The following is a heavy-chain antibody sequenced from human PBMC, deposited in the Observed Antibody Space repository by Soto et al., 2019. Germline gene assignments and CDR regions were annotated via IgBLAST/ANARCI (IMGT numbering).Heavy chain of an antibody. V-gene: IGHV3-30*04. CDR3: ARDSSSAPFDY. J-gene: IGHJ4*02. Sequence: QVQLVESEGGVAQPGRSLRLSCSASGFTFSNYSMHWVRQAPAKGLEWVAVISDDGNNNFYADSVKGRFTISRDNSRNTLYLQMNSLRPEDTAVYHCARDSSSAPFDYWGQGTLVTVSS. CDR2: ISDDGNNN. D-gene: IGHD6-6*01. CDR1: GFTFSNYS.